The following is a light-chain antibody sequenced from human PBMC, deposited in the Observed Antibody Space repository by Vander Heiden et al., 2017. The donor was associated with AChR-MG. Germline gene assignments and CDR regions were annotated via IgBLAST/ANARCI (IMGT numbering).Light chain of an antibody. V-gene: IGLV1-47*02. CDR2: SNN. J-gene: IGLJ3*02. Sequence: QSVLTKPPPASGTPGQRVTISCSGSSSNIGSNYVYWYQQLPGTAPKLLIYSNNQRPSGVPDRFSGSKSGTSASLAISGLRSEDEADYYCAAWDDSLSGWVFGGGTKLTVL. CDR3: AAWDDSLSGWV. CDR1: SSNIGSNY.